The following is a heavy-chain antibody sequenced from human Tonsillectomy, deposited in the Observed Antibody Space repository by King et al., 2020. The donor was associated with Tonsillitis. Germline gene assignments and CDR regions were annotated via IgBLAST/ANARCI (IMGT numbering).Heavy chain of an antibody. D-gene: IGHD4-17*01. Sequence: HVQLVQSGGGVVQPGRSLRLSCAASGFTFSSYGMHWVRQAPGKGLEWVSVIWYDGSNKYYADSEKGLLTISRENSKNTLYLQMNSLRAEDTAVYYCASTRIDYAAFDIWGQGTMVTVSS. J-gene: IGHJ3*02. CDR3: ASTRIDYAAFDI. CDR2: IWYDGSNK. CDR1: GFTFSSYG. V-gene: IGHV3-33*01.